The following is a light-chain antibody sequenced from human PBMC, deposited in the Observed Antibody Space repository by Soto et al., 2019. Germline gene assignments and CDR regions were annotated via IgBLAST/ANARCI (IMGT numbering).Light chain of an antibody. CDR1: QGISSW. CDR2: AAS. V-gene: IGKV1-12*01. CDR3: QQFYSYART. J-gene: IGKJ1*01. Sequence: DIQMTQSPSSVSASVGDRVTISCRSSQGISSWLAWYQQKPGKAPKLLIHAASTLQSGVPSRFSGSGSGTDFTLTISCLQSEDFATYYCQQFYSYARTFGQGTKVDIK.